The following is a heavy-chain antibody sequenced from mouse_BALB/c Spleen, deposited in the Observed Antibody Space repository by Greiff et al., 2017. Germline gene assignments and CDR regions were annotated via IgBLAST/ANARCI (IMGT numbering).Heavy chain of an antibody. Sequence: EVQLQQSGGDLVKPGGSLKLSCAASGFTFSSYGMSWVRQTPDKRLEWVATISSGGSYTYYPDSVKGRFTISRDNAKNTLYLQMSSLKSEDTAMYYCARITTVVDWYFDVWGAGTTVTVSS. J-gene: IGHJ1*01. CDR1: GFTFSSYG. CDR3: ARITTVVDWYFDV. CDR2: ISSGGSYT. V-gene: IGHV5-6*01. D-gene: IGHD1-1*01.